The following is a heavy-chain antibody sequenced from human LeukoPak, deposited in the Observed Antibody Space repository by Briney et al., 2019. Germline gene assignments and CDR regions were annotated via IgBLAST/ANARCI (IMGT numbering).Heavy chain of an antibody. CDR2: IWYDGSDE. CDR3: ARDLWGDFDN. CDR1: GFTFSSYA. Sequence: GRSLRLSCAASGFTFSSYAMHWVRQAPGKGLEWVAVIWYDGSDEYYADSVKCRFIISRDNSKNTVYLQMNSLRVEDTAVYYCARDLWGDFDNWGQGTQVIVSS. J-gene: IGHJ4*02. D-gene: IGHD3-16*01. V-gene: IGHV3-33*08.